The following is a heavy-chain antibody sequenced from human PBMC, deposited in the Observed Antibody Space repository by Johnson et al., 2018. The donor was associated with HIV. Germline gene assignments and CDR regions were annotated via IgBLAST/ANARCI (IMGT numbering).Heavy chain of an antibody. CDR2: ISYDAKHK. CDR1: GFTFSSYA. Sequence: QVQLVESGGGVVQPGRSLRLSCAASGFTFSSYAMHWVRQAPGKGLEWVAVISYDAKHKYYADSVKGRVTISRDNSKNTLSLQMSSLRVEDTAVYFCAKGPLYYYDSRLGSGAFDIWGQGTMVTVSS. V-gene: IGHV3-30*04. J-gene: IGHJ3*02. D-gene: IGHD3-22*01. CDR3: AKGPLYYYDSRLGSGAFDI.